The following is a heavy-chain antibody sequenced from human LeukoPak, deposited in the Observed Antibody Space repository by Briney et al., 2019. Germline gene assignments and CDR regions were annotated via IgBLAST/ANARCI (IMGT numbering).Heavy chain of an antibody. V-gene: IGHV4-59*08. CDR1: GGSISTYY. Sequence: SETLSLTCTVSGGSISTYYWSWIRQPPGKGLEWIGHIYYSGSTNYNPSLKSRVTISIDTSKNQFSLKLSSVTAADTAVYHCARRDYYTSTGYYDYWGQGTLVTVSS. CDR2: IYYSGST. J-gene: IGHJ4*02. D-gene: IGHD3-22*01. CDR3: ARRDYYTSTGYYDY.